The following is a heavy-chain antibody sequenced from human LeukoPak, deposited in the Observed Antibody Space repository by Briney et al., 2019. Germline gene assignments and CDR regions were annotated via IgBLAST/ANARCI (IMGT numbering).Heavy chain of an antibody. D-gene: IGHD4-11*01. CDR3: ARDPGLHGYYYYYYMDV. CDR1: GGTFSSYA. Sequence: GASVKVSGKASGGTFSSYAISWVRQAPGQGLEWMGGIIPIFGTANYAQKFQGRVTITADESTSTAYMELSSLRSEDTAVYYCARDPGLHGYYYYYYMDVWGKGTTVTVSS. J-gene: IGHJ6*03. V-gene: IGHV1-69*13. CDR2: IIPIFGTA.